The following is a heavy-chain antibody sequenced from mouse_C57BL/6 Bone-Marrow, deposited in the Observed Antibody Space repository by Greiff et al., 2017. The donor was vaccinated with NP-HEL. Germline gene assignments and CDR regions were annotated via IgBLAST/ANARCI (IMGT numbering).Heavy chain of an antibody. D-gene: IGHD2-4*01. J-gene: IGHJ2*01. Sequence: VQLQQSGAELVRPGTSVKVSCKASGYAFTNYLIEWVKQRPGQGLEWIGVINPGSGGTNYNEKFKGKATLTADESSSTAYMQLSSLTSEDSAVYFCARRDYDEGDYWGQGTTLTVSS. CDR3: ARRDYDEGDY. CDR2: INPGSGGT. CDR1: GYAFTNYL. V-gene: IGHV1-54*01.